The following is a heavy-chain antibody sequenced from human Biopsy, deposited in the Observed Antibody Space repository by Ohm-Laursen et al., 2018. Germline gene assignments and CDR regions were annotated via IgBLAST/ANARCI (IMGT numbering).Heavy chain of an antibody. J-gene: IGHJ4*02. CDR2: IRSGGDYM. Sequence: SLRLSCAASGFTFSSYAMNWVRQAPGKGLEWVSSIRSGGDYMFYADSVKGRFTISRDNAKNSLYLQMNSLRAEDTAVYYCARDQRGPSLLEAKLTPNYFDYWGRGSLVTVSS. V-gene: IGHV3-21*01. CDR3: ARDQRGPSLLEAKLTPNYFDY. CDR1: GFTFSSYA. D-gene: IGHD1-1*01.